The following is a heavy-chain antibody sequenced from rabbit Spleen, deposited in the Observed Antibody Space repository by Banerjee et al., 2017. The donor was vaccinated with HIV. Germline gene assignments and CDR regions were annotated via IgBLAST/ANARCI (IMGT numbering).Heavy chain of an antibody. V-gene: IGHV1S40*01. D-gene: IGHD1-1*01. CDR1: GFSFSSNDY. CDR3: ARDTATSFSTYGMDL. Sequence: QSLEESGGGLVQPEGSLTLTCKASGFSFSSNDYMCWVRQAPGKGLEWIACTAGGSSAFTYYASWAKGRFSISKDSSTTVTLQMTSLTAADTAAYFCARDTATSFSTYGMDLWGPGTLVTVS. J-gene: IGHJ6*01. CDR2: TAGGSSAFT.